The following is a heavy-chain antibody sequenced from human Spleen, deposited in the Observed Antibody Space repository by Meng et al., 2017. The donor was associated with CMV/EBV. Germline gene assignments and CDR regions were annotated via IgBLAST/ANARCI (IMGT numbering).Heavy chain of an antibody. Sequence: SLKISCAASGFTFSSYSMNWVRQAPGKGLGWVSGISWNSGSIGYADSVKGRFTISRDNAKNSLYLQMNSLRAEDTALYYCAKDERKYQLLFGWFDPWGQGTLVTVSS. CDR1: GFTFSSYS. CDR3: AKDERKYQLLFGWFDP. D-gene: IGHD2-2*01. CDR2: ISWNSGSI. J-gene: IGHJ5*02. V-gene: IGHV3-9*01.